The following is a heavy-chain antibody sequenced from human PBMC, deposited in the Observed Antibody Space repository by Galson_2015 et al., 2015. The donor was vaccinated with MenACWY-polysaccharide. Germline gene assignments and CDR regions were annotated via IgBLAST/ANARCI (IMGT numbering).Heavy chain of an antibody. D-gene: IGHD2-2*01. CDR3: VRELTGLQLLRKGFDH. CDR2: IKQDGSEK. Sequence: SLRLSCAASGFTFGSYWMSWVRQAPGKGLEWVAVIKQDGSEKSHVDSVKGRFTISRDNTKNSVYLQMNNLRAEETAVDYCVRELTGLQLLRKGFDHWGQGTLVTVSS. J-gene: IGHJ4*02. CDR1: GFTFGSYW. V-gene: IGHV3-7*01.